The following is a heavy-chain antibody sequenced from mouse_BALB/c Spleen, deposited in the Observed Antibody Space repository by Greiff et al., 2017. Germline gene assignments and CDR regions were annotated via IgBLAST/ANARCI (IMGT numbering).Heavy chain of an antibody. J-gene: IGHJ4*01. CDR1: GYSITSDYA. Sequence: EVKLLESGPGLVKPSQSLSLTCTVTGYSITSDYAWNWIRQFPGNKLEWMGYISYSGSTSYNPSLKSRISITRDTSKNQFFLQLNSVTTEDTATYYCARGGIDYYGSSYDAMDYWGQGTSVTVSS. CDR2: ISYSGST. D-gene: IGHD1-1*01. V-gene: IGHV3-2*02. CDR3: ARGGIDYYGSSYDAMDY.